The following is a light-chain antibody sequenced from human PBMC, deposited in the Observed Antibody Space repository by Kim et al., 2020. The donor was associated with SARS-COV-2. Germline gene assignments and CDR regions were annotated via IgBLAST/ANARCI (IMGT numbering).Light chain of an antibody. CDR3: NSRDSSGNHLGV. CDR1: SLRSYY. Sequence: LGQTVRITCQGDSLRSYYASWYQQKPGQAPVLVIYAKNNRPSGIPDRFSGSSSGNTASLTITGAQAEDEADYYCNSRDSSGNHLGVFGTGTKVTVL. J-gene: IGLJ1*01. V-gene: IGLV3-19*01. CDR2: AKN.